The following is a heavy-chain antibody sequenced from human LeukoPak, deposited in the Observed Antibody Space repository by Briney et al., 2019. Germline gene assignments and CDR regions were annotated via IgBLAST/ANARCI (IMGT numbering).Heavy chain of an antibody. D-gene: IGHD4/OR15-4a*01. CDR3: ARRGLRTTDTFDY. V-gene: IGHV5-51*01. Sequence: RGESLKISCKGSGYTFTNYWIGWVRRMPGKGLESMGIIYPGDSDTKYSPSFQGQVTISADKSINTAYLQWSSLKASDTAMYYRARRGLRTTDTFDYWGQGTLVTVSS. J-gene: IGHJ4*02. CDR1: GYTFTNYW. CDR2: IYPGDSDT.